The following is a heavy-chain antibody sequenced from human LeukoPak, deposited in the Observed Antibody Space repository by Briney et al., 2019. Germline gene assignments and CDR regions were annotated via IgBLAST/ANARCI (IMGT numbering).Heavy chain of an antibody. V-gene: IGHV3-30*18. CDR1: GFTFSSYG. CDR2: ISSDASNK. D-gene: IGHD1-14*01. Sequence: GRSLRLSCAASGFTFSSYGMHWVRQAPGKGLEWVTVISSDASNKHYADSVKGRFTISRDNSKNTLFLQMDTLRPEDTAVYYCAKPTTKSPTYYLDSWGQGTLVTVSS. J-gene: IGHJ4*02. CDR3: AKPTTKSPTYYLDS.